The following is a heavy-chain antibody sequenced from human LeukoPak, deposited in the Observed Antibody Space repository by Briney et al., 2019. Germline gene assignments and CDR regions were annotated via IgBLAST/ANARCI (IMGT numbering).Heavy chain of an antibody. Sequence: VSCKESGRTGNNYGISWVRHPPGQGLEWMGRIIPILGIANYAQKFQGRVTITADKSTSTAYMELSSLRSEDTAVYYCARVTVARGYYFDYWGQGTLVTVSS. CDR1: GRTGNNYG. D-gene: IGHD6-19*01. CDR2: IIPILGIA. CDR3: ARVTVARGYYFDY. J-gene: IGHJ4*02. V-gene: IGHV1-69*04.